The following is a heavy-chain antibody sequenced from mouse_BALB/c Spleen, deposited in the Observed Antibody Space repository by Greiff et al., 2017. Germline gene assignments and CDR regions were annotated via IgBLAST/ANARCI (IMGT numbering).Heavy chain of an antibody. V-gene: IGHV3-6*02. D-gene: IGHD2-4*01. Sequence: DVKLQESGPGLVKPSQSLSLTCSVTGYSITSGYYWNWIRQFPGNKLEWMGYISYDGSNNYNPSLKNRISITRDTSKNQFFLKLNSVTTEDTATYYCARGVMITTGFADWGQGTLVTVSA. CDR3: ARGVMITTGFAD. CDR2: ISYDGSN. CDR1: GYSITSGYY. J-gene: IGHJ3*01.